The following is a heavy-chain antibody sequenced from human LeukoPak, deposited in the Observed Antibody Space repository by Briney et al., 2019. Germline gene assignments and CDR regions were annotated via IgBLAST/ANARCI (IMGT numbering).Heavy chain of an antibody. D-gene: IGHD1-26*01. CDR1: DGSINSYY. CDR3: ARGRSNYYGMDV. Sequence: SETLSLTCSVSDGSINSYYWNWIRRPPGKGLEWIGYIYYNGNTNYSPSLKSRDTMSVDTSKNLFSLKVSSVTAADTAVYYCARGRSNYYGMDVWGQGTTVTVSS. V-gene: IGHV4-59*01. J-gene: IGHJ6*02. CDR2: IYYNGNT.